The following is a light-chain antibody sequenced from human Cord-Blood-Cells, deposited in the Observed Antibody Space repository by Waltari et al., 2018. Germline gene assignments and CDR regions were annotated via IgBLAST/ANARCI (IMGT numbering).Light chain of an antibody. CDR1: SSAVGSDYL. CDR3: CSYAGSSTVV. V-gene: IGLV2-23*01. J-gene: IGLJ2*01. Sequence: QSDPTEPASVSGSRGQSITISCTGTSSAVGSDYLDAWYQQHPGKAPKLIIYEGSKRPSVVSNRFSGSKSGNTASLTISGLQAEDEADYYCCSYAGSSTVVFGGGTKLTVL. CDR2: EGS.